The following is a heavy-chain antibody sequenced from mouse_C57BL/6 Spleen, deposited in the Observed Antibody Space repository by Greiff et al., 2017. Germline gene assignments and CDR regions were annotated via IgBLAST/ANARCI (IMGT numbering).Heavy chain of an antibody. CDR3: ARPSYYYGSSSFAY. Sequence: VQLQQSGAELVKPGASVKLSCKASGYTFTSYWMPWVNQRPGQGLEWIGEIGPSDSYTNYNQKFKGKATLTVATSTSTAYMQLSCLTSEDSAVYYCARPSYYYGSSSFAYWGQGTLVTVSA. CDR1: GYTFTSYW. J-gene: IGHJ3*01. D-gene: IGHD1-1*01. CDR2: IGPSDSYT. V-gene: IGHV1-50*01.